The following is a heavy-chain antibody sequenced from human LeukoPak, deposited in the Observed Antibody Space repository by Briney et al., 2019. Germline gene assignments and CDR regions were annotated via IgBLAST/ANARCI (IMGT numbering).Heavy chain of an antibody. CDR1: GFTFSSHT. D-gene: IGHD5/OR15-5a*01. J-gene: IGHJ4*02. CDR3: VRQSTGLDY. V-gene: IGHV3-30-3*01. CDR2: IEPDGRNK. Sequence: PGGSLRLSCAASGFTFSSHTMHWVRQAPGKGLEWVAVIEPDGRNKFHADSVKGRFIICRDNSKNTLYLQLDSLRTEDTAVYYCVRQSTGLDYWGQGTLVTVSS.